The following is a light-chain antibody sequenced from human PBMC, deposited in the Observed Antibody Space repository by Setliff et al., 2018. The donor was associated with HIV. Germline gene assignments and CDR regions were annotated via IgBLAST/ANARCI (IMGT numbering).Light chain of an antibody. J-gene: IGLJ1*01. CDR2: EVN. Sequence: LTQPASVSGSPGQSITMSCTGTSSDVGSYNLVSWYQQHPGKAPKLMLYEVNKRPSGVSNRFSGSKSGNTASLTISGLQAEDEADYYCCSYAGSSTYVFGTGTKVTVL. V-gene: IGLV2-23*02. CDR3: CSYAGSSTYV. CDR1: SSDVGSYNL.